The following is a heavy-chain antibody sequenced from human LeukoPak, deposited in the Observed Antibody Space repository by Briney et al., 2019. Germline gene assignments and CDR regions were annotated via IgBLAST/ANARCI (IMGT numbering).Heavy chain of an antibody. V-gene: IGHV3-23*01. D-gene: IGHD6-6*01. J-gene: IGHJ4*02. CDR3: ARGPLDSSSTFDY. CDR1: GFTFSSYA. Sequence: GGSLRLSCAASGFTFSSYAMSWVRQAPGKGLEWVSAISGSGGSTYYADSVKGRFTISRDNSKNTLYLQMNSLRAEDTAVYYCARGPLDSSSTFDYWGQGTLVTVSS. CDR2: ISGSGGST.